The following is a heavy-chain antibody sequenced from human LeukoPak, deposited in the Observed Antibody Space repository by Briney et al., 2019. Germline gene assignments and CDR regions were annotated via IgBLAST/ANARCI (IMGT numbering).Heavy chain of an antibody. D-gene: IGHD4-23*01. J-gene: IGHJ4*02. V-gene: IGHV1-2*02. CDR2: INSNSGGT. CDR3: ARDFTVVTAFDY. Sequence: GASVKVSCKASGYTFTGHYIHWVRQAPGQGLEWMGRINSNSGGTKSAENFQGRVTMTRDTSISTAYMELSSLRSDDTAVYYCARDFTVVTAFDYWGQGTLVTVSS. CDR1: GYTFTGHY.